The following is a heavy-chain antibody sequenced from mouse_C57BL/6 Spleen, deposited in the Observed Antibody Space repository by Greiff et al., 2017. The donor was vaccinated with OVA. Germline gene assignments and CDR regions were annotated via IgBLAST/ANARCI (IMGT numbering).Heavy chain of an antibody. CDR2: IDPSDSYT. Sequence: QVQLQQSGAELVKPGASVKLSCKASGYTFTSYWMQWVKQRPGQGLEWIGEIDPSDSYTNYNQKFKGKATLTVDTSSSTAYMQLSSLTSEDSAVYYCARGDDYDGFDYWGQGTTLTVSS. CDR1: GYTFTSYW. CDR3: ARGDDYDGFDY. V-gene: IGHV1-50*01. D-gene: IGHD2-4*01. J-gene: IGHJ2*01.